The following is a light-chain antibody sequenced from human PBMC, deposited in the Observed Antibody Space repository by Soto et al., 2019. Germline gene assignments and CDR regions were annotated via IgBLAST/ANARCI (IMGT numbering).Light chain of an antibody. Sequence: QTVVTQPASVSGSPDQSITISCTGTSSDIGGHDYVSWYQHHPGKVPKLIIYDVTDRPSGVSTRFSGSKTGNTASLTIAGLQAEDEADYYCRSYSSDNTLVLFGGGTKVTVL. CDR1: SSDIGGHDY. V-gene: IGLV2-14*03. CDR2: DVT. CDR3: RSYSSDNTLVL. J-gene: IGLJ3*02.